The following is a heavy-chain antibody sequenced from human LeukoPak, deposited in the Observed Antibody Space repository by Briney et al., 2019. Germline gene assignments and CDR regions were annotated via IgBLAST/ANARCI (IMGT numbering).Heavy chain of an antibody. D-gene: IGHD2-15*01. Sequence: ASVKVSCKASGYTFTGYYMHWVRQAPGQGLEWMGWINPNSGGTNYAQKFQGRVTMTRDTSISTAYMELSRLRSDDTAVHYCARGPYCSGGSCYALDYYYYYGMDVWGQGTTVTVSS. CDR3: ARGPYCSGGSCYALDYYYYYGMDV. J-gene: IGHJ6*02. CDR2: INPNSGGT. V-gene: IGHV1-2*02. CDR1: GYTFTGYY.